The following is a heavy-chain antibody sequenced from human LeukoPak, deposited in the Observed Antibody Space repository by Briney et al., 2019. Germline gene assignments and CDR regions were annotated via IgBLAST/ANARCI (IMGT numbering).Heavy chain of an antibody. CDR3: ARLSGSYYFDY. D-gene: IGHD1-26*01. V-gene: IGHV4-39*01. Sequence: SETLSLTCTVSGGSISSSSHYWGWIRQPPGKGLEWIGSIYYSGSTYYNPSLKSRVTISVDTSKNQFSLKLSSVTAADTAVYYCARLSGSYYFDYWGQGTLVTVSS. CDR1: GGSISSSSHY. J-gene: IGHJ4*02. CDR2: IYYSGST.